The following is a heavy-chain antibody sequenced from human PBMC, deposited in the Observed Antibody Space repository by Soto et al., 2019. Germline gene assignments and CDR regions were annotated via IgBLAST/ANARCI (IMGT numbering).Heavy chain of an antibody. Sequence: ASVKVSCKASGYTFTSYGISWVRQAPRQGLEWMGWISAYNGNTNYAQKLQGRVTMTTDTSTSTAYMELRSLRSDDTAVYYCARDGDSYYYDSSDYWGQGTLVTVSS. V-gene: IGHV1-18*01. CDR3: ARDGDSYYYDSSDY. CDR2: ISAYNGNT. J-gene: IGHJ4*02. CDR1: GYTFTSYG. D-gene: IGHD3-22*01.